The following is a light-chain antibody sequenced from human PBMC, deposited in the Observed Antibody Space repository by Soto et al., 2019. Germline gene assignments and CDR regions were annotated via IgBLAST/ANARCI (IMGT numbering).Light chain of an antibody. Sequence: EIVLTQSPATLSLSPGERATLSCRASQSVSSYLAWYQQKPGQAPRLLIYDASNRATGIPARFSRSGSGTDFTVTISSLEPEDIAVYYCQQRSNWPLTFGGGTKVEIK. CDR2: DAS. V-gene: IGKV3-11*01. J-gene: IGKJ4*01. CDR3: QQRSNWPLT. CDR1: QSVSSY.